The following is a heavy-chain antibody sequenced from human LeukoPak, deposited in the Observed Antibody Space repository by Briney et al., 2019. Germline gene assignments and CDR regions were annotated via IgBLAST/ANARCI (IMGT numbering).Heavy chain of an antibody. J-gene: IGHJ3*02. Sequence: SETLSLTCTVSGGSISSSSYYWGWIRQPPGKGLDWIGGIYYSGSTYYNPSLKSRVTMSVDTSKNQFSLKLSSVTAADTAVYYCASDRIEVDAFDIWGQGTMVTVSS. V-gene: IGHV4-39*07. D-gene: IGHD2-15*01. CDR2: IYYSGST. CDR1: GGSISSSSYY. CDR3: ASDRIEVDAFDI.